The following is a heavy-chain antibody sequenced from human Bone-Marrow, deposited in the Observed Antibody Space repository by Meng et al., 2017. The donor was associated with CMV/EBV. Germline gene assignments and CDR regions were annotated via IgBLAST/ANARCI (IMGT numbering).Heavy chain of an antibody. CDR1: GFTFSSYT. CDR2: ISTSSGYI. D-gene: IGHD2-2*01. J-gene: IGHJ4*01. Sequence: GESLKISCAASGFTFSSYTMNWVRQAPGQGLEWVASISTSSGYIYYADSVKGRFTISRDNANNSLYLQMNSLRAEDTALYYCARTRDIVVIPAGILAYWGLGPRVTCSS. CDR3: ARTRDIVVIPAGILAY. V-gene: IGHV3-21*01.